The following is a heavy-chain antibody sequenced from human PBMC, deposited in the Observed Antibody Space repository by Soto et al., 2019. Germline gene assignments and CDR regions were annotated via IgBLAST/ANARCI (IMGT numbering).Heavy chain of an antibody. D-gene: IGHD3-22*01. CDR1: GGSISSYY. CDR2: IYYSGST. J-gene: IGHJ6*02. CDR3: ARDGYYDSSGYYPSNSGMDV. V-gene: IGHV4-59*01. Sequence: SETLSLTCTVSGGSISSYYWSWIRQPPGKGLEWIGYIYYSGSTNYNPSLKSRVTISVDTSKNQFSLKLSSVTAADTAVSYCARDGYYDSSGYYPSNSGMDVWGQGTTVTVSS.